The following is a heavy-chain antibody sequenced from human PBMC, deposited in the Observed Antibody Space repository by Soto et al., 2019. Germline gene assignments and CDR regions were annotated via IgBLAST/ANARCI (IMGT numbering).Heavy chain of an antibody. Sequence: SETLSLTCTVSGYSISSGYYWGWVRQPPGKGLEWIGSTYHSGSTKYNPSLKSRGTISLNTSKNQFSLNLSSVSAADTALYYCVRSPREYGWNDRPAYFDFRGPGTLVTVSS. CDR3: VRSPREYGWNDRPAYFDF. V-gene: IGHV4-38-2*02. D-gene: IGHD1-1*01. J-gene: IGHJ4*02. CDR2: TYHSGST. CDR1: GYSISSGYY.